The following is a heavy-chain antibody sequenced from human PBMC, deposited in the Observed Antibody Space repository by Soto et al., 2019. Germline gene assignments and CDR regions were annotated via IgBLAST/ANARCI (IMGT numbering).Heavy chain of an antibody. D-gene: IGHD6-19*01. CDR1: GFTFSSYW. CDR2: INSDGSST. J-gene: IGHJ6*02. CDR3: ARDTREVWWLDYYYGMDV. Sequence: GGSLRLSCAASGFTFSSYWMHWVRQAPGKGLVWVSRINSDGSSTSYADSVKGRFTISRDNAKNTLYLQMNSLRAEDTAVYYCARDTREVWWLDYYYGMDVWGQGTTVTVSS. V-gene: IGHV3-74*01.